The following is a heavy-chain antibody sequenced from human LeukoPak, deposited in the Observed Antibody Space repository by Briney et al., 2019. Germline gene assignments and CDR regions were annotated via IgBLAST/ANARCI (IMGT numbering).Heavy chain of an antibody. D-gene: IGHD5-18*01. CDR2: ISGSGGST. J-gene: IGHJ4*02. V-gene: IGHV3-23*01. CDR3: SKASGYGAMAHFDS. Sequence: GGSLTLFCAASGFTFNNYAMSGVRQAPGKGLEWVSAISGSGGSTYYADSVKGRFTISRDNSKNTLYLQMNSLRAEHTAVYSCSKASGYGAMAHFDSWGQGTLVTVSS. CDR1: GFTFNNYA.